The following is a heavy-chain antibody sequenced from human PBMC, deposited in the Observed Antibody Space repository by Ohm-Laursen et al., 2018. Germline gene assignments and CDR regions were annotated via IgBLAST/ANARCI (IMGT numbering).Heavy chain of an antibody. CDR2: IYYSGST. CDR1: GGSISSYY. D-gene: IGHD6-19*01. Sequence: SETLSLTCTVSGGSISSYYWSWIRQPPGKGLGWIGYIYYSGSTNYNPSLKSRVTISVDTSKNQFSLKLSSVTAADTAVYYCARDRAAVAGYRGYGMDVWGQGTTVTVSS. V-gene: IGHV4-59*12. J-gene: IGHJ6*02. CDR3: ARDRAAVAGYRGYGMDV.